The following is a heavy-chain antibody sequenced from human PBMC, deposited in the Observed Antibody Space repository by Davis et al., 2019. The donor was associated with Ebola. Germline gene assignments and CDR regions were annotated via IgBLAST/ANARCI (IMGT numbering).Heavy chain of an antibody. CDR1: GFTLNNAW. CDR2: IKSKTDGGTT. Sequence: GGSLRLSCLASGFTLNNAWMSWVRQAPGKGLEWVGHIKSKTDGGTTDYAAPVKGRFAMSRDDSKNTLYLQMNSLKIDDTAVYYCTTLSTVTTTYFDLWGRGTLVTVSS. CDR3: TTLSTVTTTYFDL. D-gene: IGHD4-17*01. V-gene: IGHV3-15*01. J-gene: IGHJ2*01.